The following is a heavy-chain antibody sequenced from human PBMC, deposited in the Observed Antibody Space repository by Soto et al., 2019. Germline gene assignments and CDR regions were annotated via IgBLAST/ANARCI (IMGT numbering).Heavy chain of an antibody. CDR3: AHHSYDYIWGSLLDP. D-gene: IGHD3-16*01. CDR2: IYWDDDK. CDR1: GFSLSTSGVG. Sequence: QITLKESGPTLVKPTQTLTLTCTFSGFSLSTSGVGVGWIRQPPGKALEWLALIYWDDDKRYSPSLKSRLTITQDTSKNQVVLTMTNMDPVDTATYYCAHHSYDYIWGSLLDPWGQGTLVTVSS. J-gene: IGHJ5*02. V-gene: IGHV2-5*02.